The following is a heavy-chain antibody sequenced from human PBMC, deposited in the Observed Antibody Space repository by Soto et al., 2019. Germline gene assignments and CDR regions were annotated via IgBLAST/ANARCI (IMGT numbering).Heavy chain of an antibody. V-gene: IGHV2-5*02. J-gene: IGHJ4*02. CDR3: AHKGGGDRILDY. Sequence: SGPTLVNPTQTLTLTCTFSGFSLSTSGVGVGWIRQPPGKALEWLALIYWDDAKEYSPSLKSRLTITKDTSKNQVVLIMTNMDPVDTATYFCAHKGGGDRILDYWGKGTLVTVSS. CDR2: IYWDDAK. D-gene: IGHD3-16*01. CDR1: GFSLSTSGVG.